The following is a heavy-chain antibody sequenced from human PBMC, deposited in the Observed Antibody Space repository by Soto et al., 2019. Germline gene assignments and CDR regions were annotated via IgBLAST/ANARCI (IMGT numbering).Heavy chain of an antibody. Sequence: SVKVSCKASRGSYNSYSMSWVRQSPRQGLEWMGGIIPIFGTANYAQKFQGRVTITADESTSTAYMELSSLRSEDTAVYYCARARMTTVSTGPYYYYGMDVWGQGTTVTVSS. CDR3: ARARMTTVSTGPYYYYGMDV. J-gene: IGHJ6*02. D-gene: IGHD4-17*01. CDR1: RGSYNSYS. V-gene: IGHV1-69*13. CDR2: IIPIFGTA.